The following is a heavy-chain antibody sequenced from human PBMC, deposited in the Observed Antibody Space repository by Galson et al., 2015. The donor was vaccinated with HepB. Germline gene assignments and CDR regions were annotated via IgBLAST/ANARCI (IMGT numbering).Heavy chain of an antibody. CDR3: ARDFYYETRGRVSQYGMDV. Sequence: SLRLSCAASGFTVNDKCINWVRQAPGKGLEWVSVIHVIGDISYADSVRGRFTISRDTSQNIVYLRMNSLRVEDTAVYYCARDFYYETRGRVSQYGMDVWGQGTTVTVSS. V-gene: IGHV3-66*01. CDR1: GFTVNDKC. D-gene: IGHD3-22*01. CDR2: IHVIGDI. J-gene: IGHJ6*02.